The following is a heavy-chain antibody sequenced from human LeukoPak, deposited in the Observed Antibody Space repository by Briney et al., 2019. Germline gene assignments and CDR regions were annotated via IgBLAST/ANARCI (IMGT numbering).Heavy chain of an antibody. J-gene: IGHJ6*02. CDR1: GYTFTSYG. D-gene: IGHD2-2*01. CDR2: ISAYNGNT. V-gene: IGHV1-18*01. Sequence: ASVKVSRKASGYTFTSYGISWVRQDPGQGLEWMGWISAYNGNTNYAQKLQGRVTMTTDTSTSTAYMELRSLRSDDTAVYYCATAPDCSSTSCYAYYYYGMDVWGQGTTVTVSS. CDR3: ATAPDCSSTSCYAYYYYGMDV.